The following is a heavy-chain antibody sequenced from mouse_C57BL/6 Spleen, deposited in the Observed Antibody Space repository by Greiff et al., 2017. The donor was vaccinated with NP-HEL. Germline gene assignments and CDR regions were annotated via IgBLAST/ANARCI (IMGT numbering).Heavy chain of an antibody. Sequence: EVQLQESGTVLARPGASVKMSCKTSGYTFTSYWMHWVKQRPGQGLEWIGAIYPGNSDTSYNQKFKGKAKLTAVTSASTAYMELSNLTYEDAAVYYCTREAPGKGFADWGQGTLVTVSA. CDR3: TREAPGKGFAD. CDR1: GYTFTSYW. J-gene: IGHJ3*01. CDR2: IYPGNSDT. V-gene: IGHV1-5*01.